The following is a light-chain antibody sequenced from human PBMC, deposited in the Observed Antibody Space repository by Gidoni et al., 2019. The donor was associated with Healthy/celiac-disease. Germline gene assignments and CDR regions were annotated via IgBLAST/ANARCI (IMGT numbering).Light chain of an antibody. V-gene: IGKV3-11*01. Sequence: EIVLTQSPATLSLSPGERATLSCRASQSVSSYLAWYQQKPGQAPRLLIYDASNRATGIPARFSGSGSGTDFTLTISSLEPEDFAVYYCQQRRAEFTFXPXTKVDIK. CDR2: DAS. J-gene: IGKJ3*01. CDR1: QSVSSY. CDR3: QQRRAEFT.